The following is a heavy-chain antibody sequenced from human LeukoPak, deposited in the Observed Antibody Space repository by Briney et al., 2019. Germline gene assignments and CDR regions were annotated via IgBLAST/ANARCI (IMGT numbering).Heavy chain of an antibody. CDR3: SRSDGASDFDY. V-gene: IGHV6-1*01. CDR1: GDSVSSNRAS. CDR2: TYYRSKRYN. D-gene: IGHD5-24*01. J-gene: IGHJ4*02. Sequence: SQTLSLTCAISGDSVSSNRASWTWIRQSPSRGLECLGRTYYRSKRYNDYAVSLKSRISINPDTSKNQFSLQLNSVTPEDTAVYYCSRSDGASDFDYWGQGTLVTVSS.